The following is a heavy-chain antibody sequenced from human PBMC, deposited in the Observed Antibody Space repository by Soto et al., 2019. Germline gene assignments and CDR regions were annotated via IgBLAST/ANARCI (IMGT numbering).Heavy chain of an antibody. D-gene: IGHD3-22*01. CDR2: ISSSGSTI. J-gene: IGHJ4*02. V-gene: IGHV3-48*02. CDR1: GFTFSSYS. CDR3: ARYYYDSSGYYCLYY. Sequence: GGSLRLSCAASGFTFSSYSMNWVRQAPGKGLEWVSYISSSGSTIYYADSVKGRFTISRDNAKNSLYLQMNSLRDEDTAVYYCARYYYDSSGYYCLYYWGQGTLVTVSS.